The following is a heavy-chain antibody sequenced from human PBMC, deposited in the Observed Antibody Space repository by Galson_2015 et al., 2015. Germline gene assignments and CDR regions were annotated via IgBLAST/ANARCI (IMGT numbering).Heavy chain of an antibody. CDR3: ARLTGTSWYYYYYGMDV. J-gene: IGHJ6*02. Sequence: QSGAEVKKPGESLQISCKGSGYSFTSYWIGWVRQMPGKGLEWMGIIYPGDSDTRYSPSFQGQVTISADKSISTAYLQWSSLKASDSAMYYCARLTGTSWYYYYYGMDVWGQGTTVTVSS. CDR1: GYSFTSYW. CDR2: IYPGDSDT. D-gene: IGHD6-13*01. V-gene: IGHV5-51*03.